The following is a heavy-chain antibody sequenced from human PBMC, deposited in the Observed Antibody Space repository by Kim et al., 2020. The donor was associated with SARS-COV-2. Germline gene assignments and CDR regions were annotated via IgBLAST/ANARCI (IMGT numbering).Heavy chain of an antibody. V-gene: IGHV4-38-2*02. D-gene: IGHD3-22*01. CDR3: ARVSYDSSGYYGPFDY. J-gene: IGHJ4*02. CDR1: GYSISSGYY. Sequence: SETLSLTCTVSGYSISSGYYWGWIRQPPGKGLEWIGSIYHSGSTYYNPSLKSRVTISVDTSKNQFSLKLSSVTAADTAVYYCARVSYDSSGYYGPFDYWGQGTLVTVSS. CDR2: IYHSGST.